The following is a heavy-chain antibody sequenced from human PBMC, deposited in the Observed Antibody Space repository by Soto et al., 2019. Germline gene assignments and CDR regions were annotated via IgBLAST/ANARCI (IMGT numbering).Heavy chain of an antibody. CDR3: AKDREGGSGSYRGIDY. D-gene: IGHD1-26*01. J-gene: IGHJ4*02. CDR2: ISYDGSNK. V-gene: IGHV3-30*18. Sequence: QVQLVESGGGVVKPGRSLRPSCEASGFTFSSYGMHWVRQAPGKGLEWGAVISYDGSNKYYADSVKGRFTISRDNSKNTLYLQMNSLRAEDTAVYYCAKDREGGSGSYRGIDYWGQGTLVTVSS. CDR1: GFTFSSYG.